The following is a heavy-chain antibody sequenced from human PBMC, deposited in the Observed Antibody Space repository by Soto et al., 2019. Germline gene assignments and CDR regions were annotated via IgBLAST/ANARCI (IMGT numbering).Heavy chain of an antibody. CDR3: ARGGALWFGELSSMDV. Sequence: ASVKVSCKASGGTFSSYTINWVRQATGQGLEWMGWMNPNSGNTGYAQKFQGRVTMTRNTSISTAYMELSSLRSEDTAVYYCARGGALWFGELSSMDVWGQGTTVTVSS. V-gene: IGHV1-8*02. D-gene: IGHD3-10*01. CDR2: MNPNSGNT. CDR1: GGTFSSYT. J-gene: IGHJ6*02.